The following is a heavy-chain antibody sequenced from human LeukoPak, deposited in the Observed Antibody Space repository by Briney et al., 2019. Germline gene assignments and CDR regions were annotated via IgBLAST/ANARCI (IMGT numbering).Heavy chain of an antibody. Sequence: GGSLRLSCAASGFTFSTYVMHWVRQAPGKGLEWVALIWYDGINKYYADSVKGRFTISRDNSKNTLYLQVNNLRAEDTAVYYCARVPPWHNDIPFDIWGQGTMVTVSS. CDR3: ARVPPWHNDIPFDI. CDR1: GFTFSTYV. J-gene: IGHJ3*02. V-gene: IGHV3-33*01. CDR2: IWYDGINK. D-gene: IGHD2-8*01.